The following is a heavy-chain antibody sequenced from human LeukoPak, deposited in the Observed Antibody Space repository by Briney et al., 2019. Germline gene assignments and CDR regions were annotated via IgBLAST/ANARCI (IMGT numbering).Heavy chain of an antibody. V-gene: IGHV1-8*03. CDR2: MNPNSGNT. CDR3: ARSSSLNRHQIGY. CDR1: GYTFTSYD. D-gene: IGHD1-14*01. Sequence: ASVKVSCKASGYTFTSYDINWVRQATGQGLEWMGWMNPNSGNTGYAQKFQGRVTITRSTSISTAYMELSSLRSEDTAVYYCARSSSLNRHQIGYWDQGTLVTVSS. J-gene: IGHJ4*02.